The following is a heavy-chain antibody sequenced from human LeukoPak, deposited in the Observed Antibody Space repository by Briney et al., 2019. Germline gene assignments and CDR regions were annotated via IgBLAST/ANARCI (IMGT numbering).Heavy chain of an antibody. CDR1: GGSISSYY. D-gene: IGHD3-3*01. CDR3: ARDKWSGEAFDI. Sequence: SDTLSLTCTVSGGSISSYYWSWIRQPPGKGLEWIGYIYYSGSTNYNPSLKSRVTISVETTKNQFSLKLSSVTAADTAVYYCARDKWSGEAFDIWGQGAVVTVS. CDR2: IYYSGST. J-gene: IGHJ3*02. V-gene: IGHV4-59*01.